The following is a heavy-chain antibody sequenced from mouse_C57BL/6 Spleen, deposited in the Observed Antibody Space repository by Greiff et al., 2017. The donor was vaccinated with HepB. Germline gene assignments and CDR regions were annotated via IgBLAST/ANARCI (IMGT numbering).Heavy chain of an antibody. Sequence: QVQLQQPGAELVRPGSSVKLSCKASGYTFTSYWMHWVKQRPIQGLEWIGNIDPSDSETHYNQKFKDKATLTVDKSSSTAYMQLSSLTSEDSAVYYCGRGGNYGFYAMDYWGQGTSVTVSS. J-gene: IGHJ4*01. D-gene: IGHD1-1*01. CDR2: IDPSDSET. CDR3: GRGGNYGFYAMDY. CDR1: GYTFTSYW. V-gene: IGHV1-52*01.